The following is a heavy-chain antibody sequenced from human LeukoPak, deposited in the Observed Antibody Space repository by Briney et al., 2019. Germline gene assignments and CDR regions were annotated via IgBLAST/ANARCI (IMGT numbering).Heavy chain of an antibody. CDR2: IAVYNGDT. J-gene: IGHJ4*02. V-gene: IGHV1-18*01. CDR3: ARAFFPANYPGVLY. D-gene: IGHD2-8*01. CDR1: GYTFNTFG. Sequence: GASVKVSCKASGYTFNTFGITWVRQAPGQGLEWLGWIAVYNGDTNYAQKFQGRVTMTRDTSISTAYMELSRLRSDDTAVYYCARAFFPANYPGVLYWGQGTLVTVSS.